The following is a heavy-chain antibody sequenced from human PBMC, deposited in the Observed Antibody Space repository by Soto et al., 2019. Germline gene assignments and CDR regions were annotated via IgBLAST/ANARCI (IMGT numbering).Heavy chain of an antibody. CDR2: IIPIFGTA. D-gene: IGHD6-19*01. Sequence: QVQLEQSGGEVKKPGSSVKVSCKASGVTFSKFIMTWVRQAPGLGLEWVGGIIPIFGTANYAQKFQGRVTITADESTSTSYLEVSNLRSEDTAVYYCAKARYSSPMGYYYGMDVWGQGTAVTVSS. CDR3: AKARYSSPMGYYYGMDV. V-gene: IGHV1-69*01. CDR1: GVTFSKFI. J-gene: IGHJ6*02.